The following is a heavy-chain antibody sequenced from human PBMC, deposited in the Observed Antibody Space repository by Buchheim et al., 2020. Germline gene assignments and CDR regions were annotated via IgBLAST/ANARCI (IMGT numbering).Heavy chain of an antibody. CDR2: ISYDGSNK. CDR1: GFTFSSYG. V-gene: IGHV3-30*03. J-gene: IGHJ6*02. Sequence: QVQLVESGGGVVQPGRSLRLSCAASGFTFSSYGMHWVRQAPGKGLEWVAVISYDGSNKYYADSVKGRFTISRDNSKNTLYLQMNRLRAEDTAVYYCAREIREYPYYYGMDVWGQGT. CDR3: AREIREYPYYYGMDV. D-gene: IGHD2/OR15-2a*01.